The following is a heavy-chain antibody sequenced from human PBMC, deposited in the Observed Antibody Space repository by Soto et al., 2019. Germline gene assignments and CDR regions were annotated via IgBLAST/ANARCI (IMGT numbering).Heavy chain of an antibody. CDR2: ISYDGSNK. D-gene: IGHD4-17*01. J-gene: IGHJ4*02. V-gene: IGHV3-30*18. Sequence: GGSLRLSCAASGFTFSSYGMHWVRQAPGKGLEWVAVISYDGSNKFFADSVKGLFTISRDISKNTFFLQMNSLRAEDTFVYYCAKGPSSNYGGNTVVYWGQGTLVTVSS. CDR1: GFTFSSYG. CDR3: AKGPSSNYGGNTVVY.